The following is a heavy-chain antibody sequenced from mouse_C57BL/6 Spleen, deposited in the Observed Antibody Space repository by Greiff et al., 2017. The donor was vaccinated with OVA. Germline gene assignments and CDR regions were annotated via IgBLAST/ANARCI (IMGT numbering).Heavy chain of an antibody. CDR2: INPGSGGT. CDR1: GYAFTNYL. J-gene: IGHJ1*03. D-gene: IGHD2-13*01. Sequence: VQLQQSGAELVRPGTSVKVSCKASGYAFTNYLIEWVKQRPGQGLEWIGVINPGSGGTNYNEKFKGKATLTADTSSSTAYMQLSSLTSEDSAVYCGGSSGDYDGYFDVWGTGTTVTVSS. V-gene: IGHV1-54*01. CDR3: GSSGDYDGYFDV.